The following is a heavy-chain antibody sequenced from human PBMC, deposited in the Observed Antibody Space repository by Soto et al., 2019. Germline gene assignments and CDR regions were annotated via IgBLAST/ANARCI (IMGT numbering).Heavy chain of an antibody. V-gene: IGHV3-23*01. Sequence: DVQLLESGGGLVQPGESLRLSCVASGFSFSAYAMSWVRQSPGKGFEWVSTISGSGRITNYADSVRGRFTTSIGNSRTTVWLQMRDLRPEDTALYFCATWHLREHAYDIWGRGTMVTVSS. CDR3: ATWHLREHAYDI. CDR1: GFSFSAYA. CDR2: ISGSGRIT. J-gene: IGHJ3*02. D-gene: IGHD5-12*01.